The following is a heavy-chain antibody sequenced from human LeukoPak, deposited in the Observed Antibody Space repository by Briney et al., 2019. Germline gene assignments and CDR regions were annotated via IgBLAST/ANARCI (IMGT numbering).Heavy chain of an antibody. CDR3: AKGQASSDY. CDR2: IRYDGNYK. V-gene: IGHV3-30*02. Sequence: GGSLRLSCAASGFTFSSYGMHWVRQAPGKGLEWVAFIRYDGNYKWDADSVEGRFIISRDNSKNTLYLQMNSLRAEDTAVYYCAKGQASSDYWGQGTLVTVSS. J-gene: IGHJ4*02. CDR1: GFTFSSYG.